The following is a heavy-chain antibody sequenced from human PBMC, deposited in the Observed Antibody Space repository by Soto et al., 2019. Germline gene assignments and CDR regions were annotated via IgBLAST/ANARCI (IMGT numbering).Heavy chain of an antibody. J-gene: IGHJ2*01. CDR3: ARREFDGDYVLHFDL. CDR2: IIPIFGTA. V-gene: IGHV1-69*01. Sequence: QVQLVQSGAEVKKPGSSVKVSCKASGGTFSSYAISWVRQAPGQGLEWMGGIIPIFGTANYAQKFQGRVTVTADESTSTGYVELSSLRSEDTAVYYCARREFDGDYVLHFDLWGRGTLFTVSS. CDR1: GGTFSSYA. D-gene: IGHD4-17*01.